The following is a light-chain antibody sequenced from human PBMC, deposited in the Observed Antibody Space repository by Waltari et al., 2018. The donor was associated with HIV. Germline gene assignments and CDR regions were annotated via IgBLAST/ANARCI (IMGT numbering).Light chain of an antibody. J-gene: IGKJ3*01. CDR2: SAS. Sequence: DIQMTQSPSSLSASVGDRVTVTCRASQSIKTYLNWYQFKPGKAPKLLIYSASSLQSGVPSRFSGRGSGTEFTLTISSLQPEDFATYYCQQSYSTPVTFGPGTNVAIK. V-gene: IGKV1-39*01. CDR1: QSIKTY. CDR3: QQSYSTPVT.